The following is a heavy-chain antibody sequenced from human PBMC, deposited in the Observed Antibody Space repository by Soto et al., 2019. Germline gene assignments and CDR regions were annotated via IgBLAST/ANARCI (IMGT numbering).Heavy chain of an antibody. V-gene: IGHV1-69*13. CDR3: ARGLVPAASPRYCYYYDGMDV. D-gene: IGHD2-2*01. Sequence: GAAVKVSYKAPVGTFRNYAISWVRQAPGPRLEWMGGIIPIFDTANYAQKFQGGVTNTADESTSTAYMELSSLRSEDTAVYYCARGLVPAASPRYCYYYDGMDVWGQGTTVTVSS. CDR2: IIPIFDTA. J-gene: IGHJ6*02. CDR1: VGTFRNYA.